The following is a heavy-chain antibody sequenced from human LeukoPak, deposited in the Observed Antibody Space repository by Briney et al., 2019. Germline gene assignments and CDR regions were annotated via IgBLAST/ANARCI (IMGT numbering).Heavy chain of an antibody. CDR3: ARVNNRIAAAGTGWFDP. CDR1: GGSFSGYY. D-gene: IGHD6-13*01. Sequence: PSETLSLTCAVYGGSFSGYYWCCIRQPPGKGLEWIGEINHSGSTNYNPSLKSRVTISVDTSKNQFSLKLSSVTAADTAVYYCARVNNRIAAAGTGWFDPWGQGTLVTVSS. V-gene: IGHV4-34*01. J-gene: IGHJ5*02. CDR2: INHSGST.